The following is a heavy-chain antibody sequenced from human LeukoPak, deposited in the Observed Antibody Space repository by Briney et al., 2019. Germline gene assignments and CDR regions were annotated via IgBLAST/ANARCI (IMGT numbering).Heavy chain of an antibody. J-gene: IGHJ4*02. D-gene: IGHD3-10*01. Sequence: GWSLRLSCAASGFTFSNYGMHWVRQPPGKGLEWVGDIWYYANNKYYADSVKGKFTISGDNSKNTLYLQMNSLRAEDTAVYYCAGNYGPYYFDYWGRGTLVSVS. CDR1: GFTFSNYG. CDR2: IWYYANNK. V-gene: IGHV3-33*01. CDR3: AGNYGPYYFDY.